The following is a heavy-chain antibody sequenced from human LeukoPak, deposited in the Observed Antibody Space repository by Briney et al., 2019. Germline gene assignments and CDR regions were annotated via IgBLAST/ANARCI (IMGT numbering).Heavy chain of an antibody. V-gene: IGHV4-30-2*01. CDR1: GGSISSGGYS. CDR3: ARALWHYWYFDL. CDR2: IYHSGST. Sequence: SETLSLTCAVSGGSISSGGYSWSWIRQPPGKGLEWIGYIYHSGSTYYDPSLKSRVTISVDTSKNQFSLKLSSVTAADTAVYYCARALWHYWYFDLWGRGTLVTVSS. J-gene: IGHJ2*01.